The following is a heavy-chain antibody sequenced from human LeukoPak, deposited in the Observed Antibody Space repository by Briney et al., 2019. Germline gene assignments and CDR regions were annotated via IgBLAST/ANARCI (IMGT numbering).Heavy chain of an antibody. D-gene: IGHD6-25*01. Sequence: GGSLRLTCAASGFIFSSYNLNWVRQAPGKGLDWVSSISSSSNYLYYTDSVEGRFTVSRDNAKNSLYLQMSSLRAEDTAAYYCARGRWGSGYYFDYWGQGTLVTVSS. CDR1: GFIFSSYN. CDR3: ARGRWGSGYYFDY. CDR2: ISSSSNYL. J-gene: IGHJ4*02. V-gene: IGHV3-21*01.